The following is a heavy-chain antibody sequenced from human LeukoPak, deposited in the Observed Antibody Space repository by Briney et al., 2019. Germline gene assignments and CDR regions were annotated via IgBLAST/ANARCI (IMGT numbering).Heavy chain of an antibody. CDR1: GFPFSSYA. CDR2: ISGDGATT. D-gene: IGHD6-13*01. V-gene: IGHV3-23*01. Sequence: GGSLRLSCAASGFPFSSYAMTWVRQAPGKGLEWVASISGDGATTYHADSVKGRFTISIDNAKKTVYLEISILGAEDKDVYYCARSFRPFNSATRFLSFDSWGPGTMVTVSS. CDR3: ARSFRPFNSATRFLSFDS. J-gene: IGHJ4*02.